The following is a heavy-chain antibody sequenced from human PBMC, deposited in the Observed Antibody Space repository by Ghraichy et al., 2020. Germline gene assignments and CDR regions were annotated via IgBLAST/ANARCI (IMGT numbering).Heavy chain of an antibody. J-gene: IGHJ2*01. CDR3: AKDGGPYSSSFPETDRYFDL. CDR1: GFTFSSYA. V-gene: IGHV3-23*01. CDR2: ISGSGGST. D-gene: IGHD6-6*01. Sequence: GESLNISCAASGFTFSSYAMSWVRQAPGKGLEWVSAISGSGGSTYYADSVKGRFTISRDNSKNTLYLQMNSLRAEDTAVYYCAKDGGPYSSSFPETDRYFDLWGRGTLVTVSS.